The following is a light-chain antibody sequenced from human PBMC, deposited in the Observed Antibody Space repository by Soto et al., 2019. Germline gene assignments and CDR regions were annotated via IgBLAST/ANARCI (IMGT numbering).Light chain of an antibody. CDR1: QSVGTW. V-gene: IGKV1-5*01. Sequence: DNQMSQSPSTLSASVGGRVTITCRASQSVGTWVAWYQQKPGKAPKLLIYGASNLESGVPSRFSGSGSGTEFTLTITTLQPDDFATYFCQHYRRNTWSFGPGTKV. J-gene: IGKJ1*01. CDR3: QHYRRNTWS. CDR2: GAS.